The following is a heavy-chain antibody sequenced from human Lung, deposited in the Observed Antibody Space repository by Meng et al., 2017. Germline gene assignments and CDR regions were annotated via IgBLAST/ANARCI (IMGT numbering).Heavy chain of an antibody. CDR3: ARGQKGYFDL. CDR2: IYNSGST. J-gene: IGHJ2*01. V-gene: IGHV4-30-4*01. CDR1: VGSISSSNYY. Sequence: QLQESGPGLVKPSQTLSLTCTVSVGSISSSNYYWSWIRQPPGKGLEWSGHIYNSGSTYYNPSLKSRITISVDTSKNQFSLKLSSVTAADTAVYYCARGQKGYFDLWGRGTLVTVSS.